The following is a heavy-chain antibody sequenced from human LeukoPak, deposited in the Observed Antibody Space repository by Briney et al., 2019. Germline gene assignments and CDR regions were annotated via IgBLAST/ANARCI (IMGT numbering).Heavy chain of an antibody. CDR1: GFTFSSYS. V-gene: IGHV3-21*01. J-gene: IGHJ4*02. D-gene: IGHD6-13*01. CDR2: ISSSSSYI. Sequence: GGSLRLSCAASGFTFSSYSMNWVRQAPGKGLEWVSSISSSSSYIYYADSVKGRFTISRDNAKNSLYLQMNSLRAEDTAVYYCARFSSAGQEQLAISDYWGQGTLVTVSS. CDR3: ARFSSAGQEQLAISDY.